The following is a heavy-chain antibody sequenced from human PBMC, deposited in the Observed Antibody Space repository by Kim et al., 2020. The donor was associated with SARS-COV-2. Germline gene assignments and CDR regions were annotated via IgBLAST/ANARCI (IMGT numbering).Heavy chain of an antibody. J-gene: IGHJ6*02. CDR3: ARGLPRITMIVVVSYGMDV. D-gene: IGHD3-22*01. Sequence: SETLSLTCAVYGGSFSGYYWSWIRQPPGKGLEWIGEINHSGSTNYNPSLKSRVTISVDTSKNQFSLKLSSVTAADTAVYYCARGLPRITMIVVVSYGMDVWGQGTTVTVSS. CDR1: GGSFSGYY. CDR2: INHSGST. V-gene: IGHV4-34*01.